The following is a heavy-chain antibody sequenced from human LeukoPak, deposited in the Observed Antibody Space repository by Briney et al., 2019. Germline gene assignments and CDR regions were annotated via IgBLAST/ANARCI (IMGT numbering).Heavy chain of an antibody. CDR2: INHSGST. Sequence: SETLSLTCAVYGGSFSGYYWSWIRQPPGKGLEWIGEINHSGSTNYNPSLKSRVTISVDTSKNQFSPKLTSVTAADTAVYYCARDGYNWNIDAFDIWGQGTMVTVSS. D-gene: IGHD1/OR15-1a*01. CDR1: GGSFSGYY. V-gene: IGHV4-34*01. J-gene: IGHJ3*02. CDR3: ARDGYNWNIDAFDI.